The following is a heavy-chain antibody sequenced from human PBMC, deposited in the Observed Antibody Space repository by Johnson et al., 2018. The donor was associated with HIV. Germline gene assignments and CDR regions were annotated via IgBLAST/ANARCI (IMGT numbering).Heavy chain of an antibody. J-gene: IGHJ3*02. Sequence: QVQLVESGGGLAKPAWSPRLSCAASQFTFSSYGMHWVRQAPGKGLEWVAVISYDGSNKYYADSVKGRFTISRDDSKNTAYVQMNSLRTEDPAVYYCSVPGAGTTGLSFDIWGQGTMVTVSS. CDR2: ISYDGSNK. D-gene: IGHD1-7*01. V-gene: IGHV3-30*03. CDR1: QFTFSSYG. CDR3: SVPGAGTTGLSFDI.